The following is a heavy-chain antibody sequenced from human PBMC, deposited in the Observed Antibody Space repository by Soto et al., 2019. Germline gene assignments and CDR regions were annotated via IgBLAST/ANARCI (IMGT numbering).Heavy chain of an antibody. CDR3: SRDVDFGEEVV. J-gene: IGHJ6*02. Sequence: SETLSLSCNVSGASISSGDYYWSWIRQPPGKGLEWIGYIYFSGRTYYNPSLKSRVTISIDTSKNQFSLKLTSATAADTAVYYCSRDVDFGEEVVWGQGTTVTVSS. CDR1: GASISSGDYY. CDR2: IYFSGRT. D-gene: IGHD4-17*01. V-gene: IGHV4-61*08.